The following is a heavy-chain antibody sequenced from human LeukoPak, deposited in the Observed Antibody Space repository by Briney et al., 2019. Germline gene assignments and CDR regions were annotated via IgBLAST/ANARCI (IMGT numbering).Heavy chain of an antibody. CDR2: IYSGGTT. CDR3: ASSSGWYEYFQH. V-gene: IGHV3-53*01. CDR1: GFTVSSNY. D-gene: IGHD6-19*01. J-gene: IGHJ1*01. Sequence: GGSLRLSCAASGFTVSSNYMSWVRQAPGKGLDWVSVIYSGGTTNYADSVKGRFTISRDNSKNTLYLQMNSLRAEDTAVYYCASSSGWYEYFQHWGQGTLVTVSS.